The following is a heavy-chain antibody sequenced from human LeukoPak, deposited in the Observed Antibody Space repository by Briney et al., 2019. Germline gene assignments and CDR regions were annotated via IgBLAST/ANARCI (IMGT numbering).Heavy chain of an antibody. D-gene: IGHD3-10*01. V-gene: IGHV3-48*03. J-gene: IGHJ4*02. CDR2: ISSSGSTI. CDR3: ARDLSRDYYGSGSRFDY. Sequence: PGGSLRLSCAASGFTFSSYEMNWVRQAPGKGLEWVSYISSSGSTIYYADSVKGRFTISRDNAKNTLYLQMNSLRAEDTAVYYCARDLSRDYYGSGSRFDYWGQGTLVTVSS. CDR1: GFTFSSYE.